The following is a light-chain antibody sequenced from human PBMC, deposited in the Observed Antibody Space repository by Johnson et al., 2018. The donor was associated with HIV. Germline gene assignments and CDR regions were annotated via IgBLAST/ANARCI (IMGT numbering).Light chain of an antibody. CDR2: ENN. CDR3: ATWDRSLTIGGF. Sequence: QSVLTQPPSVSAAPGQMVSISCSGSSSNIGKNYVSWYQQFPGTAPKLLIHENNKRPSGIPDRFSGSKSGTSAALGITGLQTGDEADYYCATWDRSLTIGGFFRTGTKVTVL. J-gene: IGLJ1*01. V-gene: IGLV1-51*02. CDR1: SSNIGKNY.